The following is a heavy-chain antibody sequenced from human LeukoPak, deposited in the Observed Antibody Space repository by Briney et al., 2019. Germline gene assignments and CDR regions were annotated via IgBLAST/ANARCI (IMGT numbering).Heavy chain of an antibody. CDR2: IGPDGTGI. J-gene: IGHJ6*02. V-gene: IGHV3-74*01. CDR3: TRVQAGRSGLMDV. D-gene: IGHD2-8*02. CDR1: GFSLSGYW. Sequence: GGSLRHSCAASGFSLSGYWMHWVRQAPGKGLVWVSRIGPDGTGITYADSVKGRFTISRDIAKNTVYLQMNSLRAEDAALYYCTRVQAGRSGLMDVWGRGTTVTVSS.